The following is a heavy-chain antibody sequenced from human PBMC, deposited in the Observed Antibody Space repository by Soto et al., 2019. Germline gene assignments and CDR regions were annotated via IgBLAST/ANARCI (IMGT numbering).Heavy chain of an antibody. CDR2: INPNSGGT. CDR1: GYTFTGYY. J-gene: IGHJ5*02. CDR3: VRAPPLRCGELTFDP. D-gene: IGHD3-10*01. V-gene: IGHV1-2*02. Sequence: ASVKVSCNASGYTFTGYYMHWVRQAPGQGLGWMGWINPNSGGTNHAKKPQGRVTMTREVCISTAHMEMSRLRCDDTAVYYCVRAPPLRCGELTFDPWAQGTLVTVSS.